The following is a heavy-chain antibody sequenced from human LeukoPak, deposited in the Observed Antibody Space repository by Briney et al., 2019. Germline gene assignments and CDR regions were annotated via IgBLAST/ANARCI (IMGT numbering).Heavy chain of an antibody. CDR2: IRYDGSNK. CDR1: GFTFISYG. CDR3: AKDLRVPAAGTKCDY. J-gene: IGHJ4*02. Sequence: GGSLRLSCSASGFTFISYGVHWVRQAPGKGLEWVAFIRYDGSNKYYVDSVKGRFTISSDNSKNTLYLQLKSLRAEDMAVYDCAKDLRVPAAGTKCDYWGQRTLVSVSS. V-gene: IGHV3-30*02. D-gene: IGHD6-13*01.